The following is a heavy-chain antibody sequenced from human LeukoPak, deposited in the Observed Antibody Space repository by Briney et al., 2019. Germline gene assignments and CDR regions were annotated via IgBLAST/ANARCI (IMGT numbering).Heavy chain of an antibody. CDR3: AKAYDFWSGIDY. V-gene: IGHV3-23*01. J-gene: IGHJ4*02. CDR2: ISGSGGST. CDR1: GFTFSSYA. D-gene: IGHD3-3*01. Sequence: GGSLRHSCAASGFTFSSYAMSWVRQAPGKGLEWVSAISGSGGSTYYADSVKGRFTISRDNSKNTLYLQMNSLRAEDTAVYYCAKAYDFWSGIDYWGQGTLVTVSS.